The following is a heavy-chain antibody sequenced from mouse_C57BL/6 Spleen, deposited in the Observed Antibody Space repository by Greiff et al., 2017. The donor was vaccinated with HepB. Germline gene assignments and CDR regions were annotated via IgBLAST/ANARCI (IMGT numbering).Heavy chain of an antibody. D-gene: IGHD3-2*02. V-gene: IGHV14-4*01. CDR3: TTAQGAWLAY. Sequence: VQLKESGAELVRPGASVKLSCTASGFNIKDDYMHWVKQRPEQGLEWIGWIDPEDGDTEYASKCQGKATITADTASNTAYLQLSSLTSEDPAVYYGTTAQGAWLAYWGQGTLVTVSA. CDR2: IDPEDGDT. J-gene: IGHJ3*01. CDR1: GFNIKDDY.